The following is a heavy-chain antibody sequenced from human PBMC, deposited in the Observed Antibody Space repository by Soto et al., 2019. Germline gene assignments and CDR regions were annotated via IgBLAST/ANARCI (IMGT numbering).Heavy chain of an antibody. V-gene: IGHV1-3*01. J-gene: IGHJ6*04. D-gene: IGHD2-21*02. CDR2: INAGNGNT. CDR3: ASEYCGVDCSNDYYGMDV. Sequence: ASVNVSCKASGYTFTSYAMHWVRQAPGQRLEWMGWINAGNGNTKYSQKFQGRVTITRDTSASTAYMELSSLRSEDTAVYYCASEYCGVDCSNDYYGMDVWGKGTTVTLSS. CDR1: GYTFTSYA.